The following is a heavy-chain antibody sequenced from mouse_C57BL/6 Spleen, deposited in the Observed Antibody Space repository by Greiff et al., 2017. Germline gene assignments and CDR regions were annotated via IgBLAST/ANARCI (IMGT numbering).Heavy chain of an antibody. D-gene: IGHD1-2*01. CDR1: GYSITSGYY. Sequence: EVKLMESGPGLVKPSQSLSLTCSVTGYSITSGYYWNWIRQFPGNKLEWMGYISYDGSNNYNPSLKNRISITRDTSKNQFFLKLNSVTTEDTATYYCARDPLRLPGSSWYFDVWGTGTTVTVSS. J-gene: IGHJ1*03. CDR2: ISYDGSN. CDR3: ARDPLRLPGSSWYFDV. V-gene: IGHV3-6*01.